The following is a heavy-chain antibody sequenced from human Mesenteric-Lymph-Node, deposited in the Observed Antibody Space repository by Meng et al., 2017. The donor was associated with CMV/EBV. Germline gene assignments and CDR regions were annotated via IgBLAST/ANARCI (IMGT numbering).Heavy chain of an antibody. CDR1: SFTNYW. CDR2: IYPGDSDT. V-gene: IGHV5-51*01. Sequence: SFTNYWIGWVPQMPGQGLEWMGIIYPGDSDTRYSPSFQGQVTISADKSINTAYLQWRSLKASDTAMYYCARHPRVGRGWTDVPFYFDYWGQGTLVTVSS. J-gene: IGHJ4*02. CDR3: ARHPRVGRGWTDVPFYFDY. D-gene: IGHD1-14*01.